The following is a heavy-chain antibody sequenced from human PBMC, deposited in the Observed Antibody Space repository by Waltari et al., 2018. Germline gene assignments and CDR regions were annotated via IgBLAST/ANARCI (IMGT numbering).Heavy chain of an antibody. Sequence: EVQLVESGGGLIQPGGSLRLSCAASGFIVSSHYMSWGRQAPGRGLEWVSVMYSGGSTYYADSVKGRFTISRDNSKNTLYLQMDSRSVEDTAVYYCARWQQWPVRAFDYWGQGTLVTVSS. V-gene: IGHV3-53*01. D-gene: IGHD6-19*01. CDR3: ARWQQWPVRAFDY. CDR1: GFIVSSHY. J-gene: IGHJ4*02. CDR2: MYSGGST.